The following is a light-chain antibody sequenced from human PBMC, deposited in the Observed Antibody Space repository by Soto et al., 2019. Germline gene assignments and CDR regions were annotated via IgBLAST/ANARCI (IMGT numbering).Light chain of an antibody. CDR3: QQYGSSPRT. Sequence: EIVLTQSPVTLSLSPGDRATLSCRASQSVGSSYLAWYQQRPGQAPRLLIYGASNRATGIPDRFSGSGSGTDFTLIISRLEPEDFAVYYCQQYGSSPRTFGHGTKVDIK. CDR2: GAS. CDR1: QSVGSSY. V-gene: IGKV3-20*01. J-gene: IGKJ1*01.